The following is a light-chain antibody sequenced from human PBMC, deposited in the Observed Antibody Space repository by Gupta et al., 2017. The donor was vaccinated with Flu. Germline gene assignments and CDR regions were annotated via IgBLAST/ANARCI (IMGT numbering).Light chain of an antibody. CDR1: QSGTSRY. CDR3: QQYDSSPYT. J-gene: IGKJ2*01. Sequence: ERASLSCRASQSGTSRYFAWYQQKPGQAPRLLIYGASSRATVIPDRFSGSVSGTDFTLIITSLEPEDFAVYYCQQYDSSPYTFGQGTKLEIK. V-gene: IGKV3-20*01. CDR2: GAS.